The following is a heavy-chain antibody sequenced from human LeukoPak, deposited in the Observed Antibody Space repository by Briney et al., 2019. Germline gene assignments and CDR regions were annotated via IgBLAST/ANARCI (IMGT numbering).Heavy chain of an antibody. V-gene: IGHV3-23*01. J-gene: IGHJ3*02. D-gene: IGHD3-10*01. CDR3: AKGMEYYYGSGSYPDI. CDR1: GFTFSSYA. CDR2: ISGSGGST. Sequence: PGGSLRLSCAASGFTFSSYAMSWVRQAPGKGLEWVSAISGSGGSTYYADSVKGRFTISRDNSENTLYLQMNSLRAEDTAVYYCAKGMEYYYGSGSYPDIWGQGTMVTVSS.